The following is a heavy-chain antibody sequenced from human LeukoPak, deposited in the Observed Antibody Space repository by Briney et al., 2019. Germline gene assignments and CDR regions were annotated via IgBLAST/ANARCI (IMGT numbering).Heavy chain of an antibody. D-gene: IGHD3-22*01. CDR3: ARLLHPYDSSGPTSGGFDY. CDR2: INPNSGGT. J-gene: IGHJ4*02. CDR1: GYTFTGYY. V-gene: IGHV1-2*02. Sequence: ASVKVSCKASGYTFTGYYMHWVRQAPGQGLEWMGWINPNSGGTNYAQEFQGRVTMTRDTSISTAYMELSRLRSDDTAVYYCARLLHPYDSSGPTSGGFDYWGQGTLVTVSS.